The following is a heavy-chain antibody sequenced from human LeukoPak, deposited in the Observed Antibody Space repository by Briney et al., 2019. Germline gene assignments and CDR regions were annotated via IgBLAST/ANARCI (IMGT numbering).Heavy chain of an antibody. CDR1: GFTFSDYY. CDR3: ARRVYDFWSGYPDY. CDR2: IYYSGST. V-gene: IGHV4-39*01. Sequence: GSLRLSCAASGFTFSDYYMSWIRQPPGKGLEWIGSIYYSGSTYYNPSLKSRVTISVDTSKNQFSLKLGSVTAADTAVYYCARRVYDFWSGYPDYWGQGTLVTVSS. J-gene: IGHJ4*02. D-gene: IGHD3-3*01.